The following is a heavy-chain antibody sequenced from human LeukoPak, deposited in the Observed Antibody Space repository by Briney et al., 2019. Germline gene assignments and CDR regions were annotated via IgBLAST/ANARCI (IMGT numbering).Heavy chain of an antibody. V-gene: IGHV4-31*03. Sequence: SETLSLTCTVSGGSISSGGYYWSWIRQHPGKGLEWIGYIYYSGSTYYNPSLKSRVTISVDTSKNQSSLKPSSVTAADTAVYYCARDGTSGSGTFDYWGQGTLVTVSS. D-gene: IGHD3-10*01. J-gene: IGHJ4*02. CDR2: IYYSGST. CDR1: GGSISSGGYY. CDR3: ARDGTSGSGTFDY.